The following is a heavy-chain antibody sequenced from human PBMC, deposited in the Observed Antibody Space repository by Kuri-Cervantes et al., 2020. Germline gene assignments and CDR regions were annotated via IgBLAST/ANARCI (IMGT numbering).Heavy chain of an antibody. CDR1: GGSISSYY. J-gene: IGHJ4*02. V-gene: IGHV4-59*08. Sequence: SETLSLTCTVSGGSISSYYWSWIRQPPGKGLEWIGYIYCSGSTNYNPSLKSRVTISLDTSKNQFSLKLSSVTAADTAVYYCARLVVGSGNDYWGRGTLVTVSS. D-gene: IGHD6-19*01. CDR3: ARLVVGSGNDY. CDR2: IYCSGST.